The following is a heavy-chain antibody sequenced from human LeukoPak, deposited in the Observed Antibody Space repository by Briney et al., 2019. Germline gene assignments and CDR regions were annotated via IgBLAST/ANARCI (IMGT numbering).Heavy chain of an antibody. J-gene: IGHJ5*02. V-gene: IGHV1-58*01. CDR1: GFTFTISA. CDR3: ATNRAYYDSSGYYLGYNWFDP. Sequence: SVKVSCKASGFTFTISAVQWVRQARGQRLEWIGWIVVGSGKTNYAQKFQERVTITRDMSTSTAYMELSSLRSEDTAVYYCATNRAYYDSSGYYLGYNWFDPWGQGTLVTVSS. D-gene: IGHD3-22*01. CDR2: IVVGSGKT.